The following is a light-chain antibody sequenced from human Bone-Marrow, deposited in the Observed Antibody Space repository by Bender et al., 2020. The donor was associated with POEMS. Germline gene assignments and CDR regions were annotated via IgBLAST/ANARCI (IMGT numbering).Light chain of an antibody. CDR2: EGS. J-gene: IGLJ1*01. Sequence: QSALTQPRSVSGSPGQSVTISCTGTSSDVGGYNYVSWYQQHPGKAPNLIIYEGSKRPSGVSNRFSGSKSGNTASLTISGLQAEDEADYYCCSYTINSTLYVFGSGTRVTVL. V-gene: IGLV2-14*01. CDR3: CSYTINSTLYV. CDR1: SSDVGGYNY.